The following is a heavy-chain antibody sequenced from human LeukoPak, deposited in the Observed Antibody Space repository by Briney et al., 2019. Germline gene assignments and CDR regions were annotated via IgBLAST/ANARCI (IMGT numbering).Heavy chain of an antibody. CDR2: IYYSGST. D-gene: IGHD1-26*01. CDR3: ARDKGATGAFDI. CDR1: GGSISSYY. Sequence: EASETLSLTCTVSGGSISSYYWSWIRQPPGKGLEWIGYIYYSGSTNYNPSLKSRVTISVDTSKNQFSLKLSSVTAADTAVYYCARDKGATGAFDIWGQGTMVTVSS. J-gene: IGHJ3*02. V-gene: IGHV4-59*01.